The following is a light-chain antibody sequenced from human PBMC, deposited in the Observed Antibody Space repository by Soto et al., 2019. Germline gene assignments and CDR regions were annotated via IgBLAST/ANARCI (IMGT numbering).Light chain of an antibody. J-gene: IGLJ3*02. CDR1: SSNIGSNY. Sequence: QSVLSQSHSASGTPGQRVTISCSGSSSNIGSNYVFWYQQLPGTAPKVLIYRNYKRPSAVPVRFSGSKSGSSASLAISGLRSEDEADYYCAAWDDSLRGWVFGGGTKLTVL. CDR3: AAWDDSLRGWV. CDR2: RNY. V-gene: IGLV1-47*01.